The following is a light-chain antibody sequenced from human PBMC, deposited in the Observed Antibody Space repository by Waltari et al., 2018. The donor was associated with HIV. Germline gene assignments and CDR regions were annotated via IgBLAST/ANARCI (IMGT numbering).Light chain of an antibody. CDR2: RVN. Sequence: QSVLTQPPSASGTPGQRVTISCSGNRSNIGSNYVDWYQQLTGTAPELRIYRVNQRPSGVPYRFAGSRSGTSASLAISGLRSEDELDYYCAAWDDSLSGVVFGGGTKLTVL. V-gene: IGLV1-47*01. CDR1: RSNIGSNY. CDR3: AAWDDSLSGVV. J-gene: IGLJ2*01.